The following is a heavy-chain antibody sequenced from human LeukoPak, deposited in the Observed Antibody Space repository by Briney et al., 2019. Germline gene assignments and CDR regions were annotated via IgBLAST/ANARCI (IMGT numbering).Heavy chain of an antibody. Sequence: PGGSLRLSCAASGFTFGNYAMHWVRQAPGKGLEWVSAITGSGDKTYYADSVRGRLTVSRDNSKNTVYLQINSLRADDTAVYYCAKDRVTTVTSFFSQFDYWGQGTLVTVSS. V-gene: IGHV3-23*01. D-gene: IGHD4-17*01. CDR3: AKDRVTTVTSFFSQFDY. CDR1: GFTFGNYA. CDR2: ITGSGDKT. J-gene: IGHJ4*02.